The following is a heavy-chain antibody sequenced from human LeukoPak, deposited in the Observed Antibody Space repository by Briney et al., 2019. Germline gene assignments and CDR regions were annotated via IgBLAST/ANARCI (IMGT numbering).Heavy chain of an antibody. J-gene: IGHJ4*02. D-gene: IGHD1-26*01. Sequence: SETLSLTCTVSGGSISSSRYYWGWIRQPPGKGLEWIGSIYYSGSTYYNPSLKSRVTISVDTSKNQFSLKLSSVTAADTAVYYCARRKIVGAIDYWGQGTLVTVSS. CDR3: ARRKIVGAIDY. CDR2: IYYSGST. V-gene: IGHV4-39*01. CDR1: GGSISSSRYY.